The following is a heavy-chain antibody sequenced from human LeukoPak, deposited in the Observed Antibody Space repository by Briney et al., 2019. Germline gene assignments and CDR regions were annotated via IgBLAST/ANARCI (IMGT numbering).Heavy chain of an antibody. V-gene: IGHV3-74*01. J-gene: IGHJ4*02. CDR3: VRKFATGD. D-gene: IGHD1-14*01. Sequence: GGSLRLSCAASGFTFSSHLMHWVRQAQGTGLVWVSSVKSDGTATNYADSVKGRFTISRDNAKNTLYLQMNSLRVEDTVVYYCVRKFATGDWGQGTLVTVSS. CDR2: VKSDGTAT. CDR1: GFTFSSHL.